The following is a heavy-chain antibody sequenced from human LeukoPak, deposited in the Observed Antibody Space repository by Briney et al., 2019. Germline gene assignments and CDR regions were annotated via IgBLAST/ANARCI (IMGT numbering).Heavy chain of an antibody. CDR1: GGSFSGYY. CDR3: ARGPRIAARLQRLYYFDY. V-gene: IGHV4-34*01. Sequence: SETLSLTCAVYGGSFSGYYWSWIRQPPGKGLEWIGEINHSGSTNYNPSLKSRVTISVDTSKNQFSLKLSSVTAADTAVYYCARGPRIAARLQRLYYFDYWGQGTLVTVSS. J-gene: IGHJ4*02. CDR2: INHSGST. D-gene: IGHD6-6*01.